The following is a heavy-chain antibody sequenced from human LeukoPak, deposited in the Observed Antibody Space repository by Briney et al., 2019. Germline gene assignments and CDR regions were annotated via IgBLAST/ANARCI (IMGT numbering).Heavy chain of an antibody. J-gene: IGHJ4*02. CDR1: GFTFSSYG. CDR3: ARDLPPYYFDY. V-gene: IGHV3-66*01. Sequence: GGSLRLSCAASGFTFSSYGMHWVRQAPGKGLEWVSVIYSGGSTYYADSVKGRFTISRDNSKNTLYLQMNSLRAEDTAVYYCARDLPPYYFDYWGQGTLVTVSS. CDR2: IYSGGST.